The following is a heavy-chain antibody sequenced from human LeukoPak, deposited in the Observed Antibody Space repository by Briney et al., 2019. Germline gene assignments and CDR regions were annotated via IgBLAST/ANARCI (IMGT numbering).Heavy chain of an antibody. CDR2: INHSGST. CDR3: ARGRGSCWLYYFDY. J-gene: IGHJ4*02. CDR1: GGSFSGYY. V-gene: IGHV4-34*01. D-gene: IGHD2-15*01. Sequence: SETLSLTCAVYGGSFSGYYWSWIRQPPGKGLEWIGEINHSGSTNYNPSLKSRVTISVDTSKNQFSLKLSAVTAADTAVYYCARGRGSCWLYYFDYWGQGTLVTVSS.